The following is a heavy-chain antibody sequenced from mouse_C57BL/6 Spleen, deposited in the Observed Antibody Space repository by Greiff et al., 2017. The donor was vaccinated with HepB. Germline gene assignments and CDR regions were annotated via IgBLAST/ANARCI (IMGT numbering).Heavy chain of an antibody. J-gene: IGHJ3*01. CDR2: ISSGSSTI. V-gene: IGHV5-17*01. Sequence: LMMESGGGLVKPGGSLKLSCAASGFTFSDYGMHWVRQAPEKGLEWVAYISSGSSTIYYADTVKGRFTISRDNAKNTLFLQMTSLRSEDTAMYYCARPYYYGSSAWFAYWGQGTLVTVSA. CDR1: GFTFSDYG. D-gene: IGHD1-1*01. CDR3: ARPYYYGSSAWFAY.